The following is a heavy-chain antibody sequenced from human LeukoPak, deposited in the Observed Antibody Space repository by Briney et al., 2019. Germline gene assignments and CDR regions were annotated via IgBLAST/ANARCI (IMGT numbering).Heavy chain of an antibody. V-gene: IGHV1-18*04. CDR2: MSAYNGNT. J-gene: IGHJ4*02. Sequence: GASVKVSCKASGYTLTSYGISWVRQAPGQGLEWMGWMSAYNGNTNYAQQLQGRVTMTTDTSTSTAYMELRSLRSDDTAVYYCARGPRLTFGGVIAMDLIPRIQPQDYFDYWGQGTLVTVSS. D-gene: IGHD3-16*02. CDR3: ARGPRLTFGGVIAMDLIPRIQPQDYFDY. CDR1: GYTLTSYG.